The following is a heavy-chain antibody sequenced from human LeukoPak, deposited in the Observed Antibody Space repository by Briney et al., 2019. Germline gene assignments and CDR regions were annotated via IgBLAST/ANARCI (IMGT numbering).Heavy chain of an antibody. CDR3: ARDSPVTYYYYYYMDV. V-gene: IGHV3-7*01. CDR1: GFTFSSYW. Sequence: GGSLRLSCAASGFTFSSYWMSWVRQAPGKGLEWVANIKQDGSEKYYVDSVKGRFTISRDNAKNSLYLQMNSLRAEDTAVYYCARDSPVTYYYYYYMDVWGKGTTVTISS. CDR2: IKQDGSEK. J-gene: IGHJ6*03. D-gene: IGHD4-17*01.